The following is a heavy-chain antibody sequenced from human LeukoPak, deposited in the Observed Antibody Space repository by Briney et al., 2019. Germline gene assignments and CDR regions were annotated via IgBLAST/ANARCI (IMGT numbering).Heavy chain of an antibody. Sequence: SGTLSLTCAVSGGSISSSNWWSWVRQPPGKGLEWIGEIYHSGSTNYNPSLKSRVTISVDKSKNQFSLKLSSVTAADTAVYYCARDRGSSTSCYASWGQGTLVTVSS. V-gene: IGHV4-4*02. D-gene: IGHD2-2*01. CDR3: ARDRGSSTSCYAS. CDR1: GGSISSSNW. J-gene: IGHJ5*02. CDR2: IYHSGST.